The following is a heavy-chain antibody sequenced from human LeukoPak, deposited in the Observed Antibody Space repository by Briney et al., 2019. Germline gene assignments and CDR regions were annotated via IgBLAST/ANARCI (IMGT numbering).Heavy chain of an antibody. J-gene: IGHJ4*02. CDR3: ARDIARYSSGWSPGY. CDR2: INSDGSST. V-gene: IGHV3-74*01. CDR1: GFTFSSYW. Sequence: GGSLRLSCAASGFTFSSYWMHWVRQAPGKGLVWVSRINSDGSSTSYADSVKGRFTISRDNSKNTLYLQMGSLRAEDMAVYYCARDIARYSSGWSPGYWGQGTLVTVSS. D-gene: IGHD6-19*01.